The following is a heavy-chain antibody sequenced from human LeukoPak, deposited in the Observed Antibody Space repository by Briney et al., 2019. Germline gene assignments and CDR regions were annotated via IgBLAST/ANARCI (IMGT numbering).Heavy chain of an antibody. D-gene: IGHD1-26*01. Sequence: GGSLRLSCAASGFTFADYAMTWVRQAPGKGLEWVSVIGVRGGSSYYADSAKGRFTISRDNSKSTLYLQMNGLRAEDTAVYYCAKDQWENPRTGFDYWGQGTLVTVSS. V-gene: IGHV3-23*01. CDR2: IGVRGGSS. CDR1: GFTFADYA. J-gene: IGHJ4*02. CDR3: AKDQWENPRTGFDY.